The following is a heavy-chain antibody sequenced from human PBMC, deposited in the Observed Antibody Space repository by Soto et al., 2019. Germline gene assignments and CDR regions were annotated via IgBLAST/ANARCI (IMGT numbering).Heavy chain of an antibody. D-gene: IGHD6-13*01. CDR2: ISYDGSNK. Sequence: GGSLRLSCAASGFTFSSYAMHWVRQAPGKGLEWVAVISYDGSNKYYADSVKGRFTISRDNSKNTLYLQMNSLRAEDTAVYYCARDFGQQLVYHDAFDIWGQGTMVTVSS. V-gene: IGHV3-30*04. J-gene: IGHJ3*02. CDR3: ARDFGQQLVYHDAFDI. CDR1: GFTFSSYA.